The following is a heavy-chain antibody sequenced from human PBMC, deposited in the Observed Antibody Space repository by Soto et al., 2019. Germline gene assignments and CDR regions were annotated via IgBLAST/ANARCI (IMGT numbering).Heavy chain of an antibody. Sequence: QVQLVESGGGVVQPGRSLRLSCASSGFSFSTHGMQWVRQAPGKGLEWVAIISYDGFIKYSADDVKGRFTISRDNSKNTLFLQMDSLRVEGSAVYYCAKDLKASGGHSGTLNYYYGMDVWGQGTTVIVSS. CDR3: AKDLKASGGHSGTLNYYYGMDV. V-gene: IGHV3-30*18. CDR2: ISYDGFIK. CDR1: GFSFSTHG. J-gene: IGHJ6*02. D-gene: IGHD3-10*01.